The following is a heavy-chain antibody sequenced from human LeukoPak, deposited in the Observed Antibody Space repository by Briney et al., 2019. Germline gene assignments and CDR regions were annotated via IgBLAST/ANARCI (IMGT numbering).Heavy chain of an antibody. D-gene: IGHD3-10*01. CDR2: INPDDSDT. V-gene: IGHV5-51*01. CDR1: GYSFTSHW. CDR3: ARLRWPRGGRSSFDY. J-gene: IGHJ4*02. Sequence: GESLKIPCKGSGYSFTSHWIGWVSQMPGKGLEWMGIINPDDSDTIYSPSFQNQVTISADESITTAYLQWSSLKASDTAMYYCARLRWPRGGRSSFDYWGQGALVTVSS.